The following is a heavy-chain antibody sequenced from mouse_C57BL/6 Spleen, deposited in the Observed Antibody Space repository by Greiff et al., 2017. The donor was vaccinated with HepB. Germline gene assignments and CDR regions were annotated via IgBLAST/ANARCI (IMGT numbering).Heavy chain of an antibody. CDR2: IWSGGST. CDR3: ARKALDYYYAMDY. J-gene: IGHJ4*01. V-gene: IGHV2-2*01. CDR1: GFSLTSYG. Sequence: VQLVESGPGLVQPSQSLSITCTVSGFSLTSYGVHWVRQSPGKGLEWLGVIWSGGSTDYNAAFISKLSIIKDNPKSQVFFKMNSLQADDTAIYYCARKALDYYYAMDYWGQGTSVTVSS.